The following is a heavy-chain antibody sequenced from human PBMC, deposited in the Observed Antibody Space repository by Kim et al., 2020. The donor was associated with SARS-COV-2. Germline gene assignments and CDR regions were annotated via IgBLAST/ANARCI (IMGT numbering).Heavy chain of an antibody. CDR3: AKDGPGGSGWYLGVCDS. J-gene: IGHJ4*02. Sequence: GGSLRLSCAASGFTFSDYGMHWVRQAPGKGLEWVAVISYDGRNKDCAESVKGRFSISRDNSKNTVYLQMNSLRVEDTAVYYCAKDGPGGSGWYLGVCDSWGQGTLVSVSS. V-gene: IGHV3-30*18. CDR2: ISYDGRNK. D-gene: IGHD6-19*01. CDR1: GFTFSDYG.